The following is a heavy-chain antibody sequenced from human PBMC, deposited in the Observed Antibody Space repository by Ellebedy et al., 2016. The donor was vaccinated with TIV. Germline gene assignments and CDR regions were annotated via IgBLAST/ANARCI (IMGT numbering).Heavy chain of an antibody. J-gene: IGHJ4*02. CDR2: INPESADT. V-gene: IGHV1-2*02. CDR3: VRDPGSFEPHYYFDY. Sequence: AASVKVSCKASGYTFTGYYLHWVRQAPGQGPEWMGWINPESADTNYAQNFQGRVTLTRDTSISTAFMELSSLGSDDTAVYYCVRDPGSFEPHYYFDYWGQGTLVTVSP. D-gene: IGHD3-9*01. CDR1: GYTFTGYY.